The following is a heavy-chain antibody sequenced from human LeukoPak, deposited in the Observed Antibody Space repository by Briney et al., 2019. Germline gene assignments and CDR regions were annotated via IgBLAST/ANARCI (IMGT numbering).Heavy chain of an antibody. CDR2: IIPIFGTA. J-gene: IGHJ6*02. Sequence: ASVKVSCKASGGTFSSYAISWVRQAPGQGLEWMGGIIPIFGTANYAQKFQGRVTITADKSTSTAYMELSSLRSEDTAVYYCARDPDYGDYYYYGMDVWGQGTTVTVSS. CDR3: ARDPDYGDYYYYGMDV. D-gene: IGHD4-17*01. CDR1: GGTFSSYA. V-gene: IGHV1-69*06.